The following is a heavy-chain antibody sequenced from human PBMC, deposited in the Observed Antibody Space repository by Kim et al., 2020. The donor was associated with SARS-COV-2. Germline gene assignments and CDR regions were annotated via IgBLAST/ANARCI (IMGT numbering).Heavy chain of an antibody. D-gene: IGHD6-19*01. Sequence: YVASVKDRFTITRDNAKKSLFLQMNTLRPDDTAVYYCVRGRMGNSGWYGAYWGQGTLVTVSS. J-gene: IGHJ4*02. V-gene: IGHV3-7*01. CDR3: VRGRMGNSGWYGAY.